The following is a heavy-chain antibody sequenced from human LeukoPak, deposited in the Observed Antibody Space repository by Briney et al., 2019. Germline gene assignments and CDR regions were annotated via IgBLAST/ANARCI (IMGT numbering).Heavy chain of an antibody. CDR3: ARGTTGYYYYYGMDV. D-gene: IGHD4-11*01. V-gene: IGHV4-59*01. CDR1: GGAISSYY. J-gene: IGHJ6*02. CDR2: IYYSGST. Sequence: SETLSLTCTVSGGAISSYYWSWIRQPPGKGLEWIGYIYYSGSTNYNPSLKSRVTISVDTSKNQFSLKLSSVTAADTAVYYCARGTTGYYYYYGMDVWGQGTTVTVSS.